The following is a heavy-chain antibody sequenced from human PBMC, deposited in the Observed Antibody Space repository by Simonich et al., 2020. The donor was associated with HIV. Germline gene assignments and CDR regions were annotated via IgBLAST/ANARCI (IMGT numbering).Heavy chain of an antibody. D-gene: IGHD2-2*01. CDR1: GGTFSNYA. CDR3: ASTPLRPAAILFAGAFDI. CDR2: ITPSLALV. J-gene: IGHJ3*02. V-gene: IGHV1-69*10. Sequence: QVQLVQSGAEVKKPGSSVKVSCKASGGTFSNYAFSWVRQAPGQGLEWMGGITPSLALVNYTQRFQGRVTITADKSTSTAYMELSSLRSEDTAIYYCASTPLRPAAILFAGAFDIWGQGTMVTVSS.